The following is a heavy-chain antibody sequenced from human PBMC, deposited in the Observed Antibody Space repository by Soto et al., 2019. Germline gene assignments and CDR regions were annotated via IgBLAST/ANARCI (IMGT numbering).Heavy chain of an antibody. CDR1: GFTFSSYA. J-gene: IGHJ4*02. V-gene: IGHV3-23*01. Sequence: GGSLRLSCAASGFTFSSYAMSWVRQAPGKGLEWVSAISGSGGSTYYADSVKGRFTISRDNSKNTLYLQMNSPRAEDTAVYYCAKTTYYYDSSGYYPYYFDSWGQGTLVTVSS. D-gene: IGHD3-22*01. CDR3: AKTTYYYDSSGYYPYYFDS. CDR2: ISGSGGST.